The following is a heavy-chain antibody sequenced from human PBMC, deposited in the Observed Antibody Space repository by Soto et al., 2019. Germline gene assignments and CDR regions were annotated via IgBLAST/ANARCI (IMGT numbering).Heavy chain of an antibody. CDR3: ARQGYCSSTSFAPPVTYYYYGMDV. CDR1: GGTFSSYA. J-gene: IGHJ6*02. CDR2: IIPIFGTA. Sequence: GASVKVSWKASGGTFSSYAISWVRQAPGQGLEWMGGIIPIFGTANYAQKFQGRVTITADESTSTAYMELSSLRSEDTAVYYCARQGYCSSTSFAPPVTYYYYGMDVWGQGTTVTVSS. D-gene: IGHD2-2*01. V-gene: IGHV1-69*13.